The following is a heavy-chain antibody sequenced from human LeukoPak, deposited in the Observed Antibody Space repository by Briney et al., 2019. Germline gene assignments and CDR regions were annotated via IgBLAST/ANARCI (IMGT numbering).Heavy chain of an antibody. D-gene: IGHD2-2*01. CDR2: INHSGST. CDR3: ARIGYCSSTSCYPGDY. CDR1: GGSFSGYY. Sequence: NPSETLSLTCAVYGGSFSGYYWSWIRQPPGKGLEWIGEINHSGSTNYNPSLKSRVTISVDTSKNQFSLKLSSVTAADTAVYYCARIGYCSSTSCYPGDYWGQGTLVTVSS. V-gene: IGHV4-34*01. J-gene: IGHJ4*02.